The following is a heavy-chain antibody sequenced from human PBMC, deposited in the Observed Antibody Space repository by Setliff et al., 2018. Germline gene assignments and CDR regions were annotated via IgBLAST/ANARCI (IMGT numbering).Heavy chain of an antibody. CDR3: ARAPSVELVTIRTNSWFTY. D-gene: IGHD5-18*01. Sequence: ASVKVSCKASGYTFRNYAFAWVRQAPGQGLQWVGWISVYNGDTNYAQKFQGRVTLTTDTSTSTAYMELRSLTSDDSAFYYCARAPSVELVTIRTNSWFTYWGQGTLVTVSS. CDR2: ISVYNGDT. J-gene: IGHJ4*02. CDR1: GYTFRNYA. V-gene: IGHV1-18*01.